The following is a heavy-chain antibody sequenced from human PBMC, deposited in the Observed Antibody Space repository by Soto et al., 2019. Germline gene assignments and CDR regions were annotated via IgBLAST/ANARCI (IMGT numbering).Heavy chain of an antibody. CDR3: ARDQVRGGWFDP. J-gene: IGHJ5*02. V-gene: IGHV3-21*01. D-gene: IGHD3-10*01. CDR1: GFTFGSYS. Sequence: EVQLVESGGGLVKPGGSLRLSCAASGFTFGSYSMNWVRQAPGKGLEWVSSISSSSSYIYYADSVKGRFTISRDNAKNSLYLQMNSLRAEDTAVYYCARDQVRGGWFDPWGQGTLVTVSS. CDR2: ISSSSSYI.